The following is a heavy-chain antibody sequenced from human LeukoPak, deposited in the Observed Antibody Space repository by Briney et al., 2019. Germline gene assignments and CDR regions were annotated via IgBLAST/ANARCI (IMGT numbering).Heavy chain of an antibody. CDR1: GFTFSTSW. CDR2: INGDESVS. CDR3: AKRALYDIPHLDY. J-gene: IGHJ4*02. D-gene: IGHD3-9*01. Sequence: VSLRLSCVGSGFTFSTSWMNWVRQTPGKGLEWLANINGDESVSSYADSVKGRFTISRDNAQNSVFLQMNSLRVDDTAVYYCAKRALYDIPHLDYWGQGTLVTVSS. V-gene: IGHV3-7*01.